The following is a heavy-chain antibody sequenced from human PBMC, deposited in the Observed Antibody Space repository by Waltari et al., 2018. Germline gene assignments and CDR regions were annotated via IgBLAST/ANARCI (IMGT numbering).Heavy chain of an antibody. J-gene: IGHJ3*01. Sequence: QVHLVESGGGVVQPGGSLRLSCAAAGSTCRDDGMHWVRQAPGKGLEWVAFIRYDASDIYYRDSVKGRFTISRDNSKNTLFLQMSSLRPEDTAVYYCAKVGVGLTTWYPFDVWGQGTMVTVSS. CDR3: AKVGVGLTTWYPFDV. CDR1: GSTCRDDG. CDR2: IRYDASDI. D-gene: IGHD1-1*01. V-gene: IGHV3-30*02.